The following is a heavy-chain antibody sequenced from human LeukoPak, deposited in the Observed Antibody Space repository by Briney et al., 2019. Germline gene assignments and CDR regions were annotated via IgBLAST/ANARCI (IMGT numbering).Heavy chain of an antibody. D-gene: IGHD5-24*01. V-gene: IGHV3-53*01. J-gene: IGHJ6*03. CDR3: ARLSVEMATIVWGYYYYYYMDV. Sequence: GGSLRLSCAASGCTVSSNYMSLLRQAGGKGVEGVSVIYSGCNTYYAGLVKGRFPISKDNSQNPPYLQMKSPRAEETAVYYCARLSVEMATIVWGYYYYYYMDVWGKGTTVTVSS. CDR2: IYSGCNT. CDR1: GCTVSSNY.